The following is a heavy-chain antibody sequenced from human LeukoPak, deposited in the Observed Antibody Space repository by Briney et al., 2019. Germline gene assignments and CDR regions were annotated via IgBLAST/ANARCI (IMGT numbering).Heavy chain of an antibody. J-gene: IGHJ4*02. Sequence: SETLSLTCAVYGGSFSGYYWSWIRQPPGKGLEWIGEINHRGSTNYNPSLKSRVTISVDTSKNQFSLKLSSVTAADTAVYYCARGTGTMIYWGQGTLVTVSS. CDR3: ARGTGTMIY. CDR2: INHRGST. V-gene: IGHV4-34*01. D-gene: IGHD1-1*01. CDR1: GGSFSGYY.